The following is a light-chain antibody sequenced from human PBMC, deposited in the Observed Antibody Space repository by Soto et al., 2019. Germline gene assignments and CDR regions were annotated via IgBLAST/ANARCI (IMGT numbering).Light chain of an antibody. CDR3: QQSLTIPYT. J-gene: IGKJ2*01. Sequence: DIQMTQSPSSLSASVRDRVTITCRASQTISTHLNWYQQKPGKAPKLLIYAASTLQSGVPSRFSGSGSGTDFTLTINSLQPEDFATYYCQQSLTIPYTFGQGTKPEIK. CDR2: AAS. CDR1: QTISTH. V-gene: IGKV1-39*01.